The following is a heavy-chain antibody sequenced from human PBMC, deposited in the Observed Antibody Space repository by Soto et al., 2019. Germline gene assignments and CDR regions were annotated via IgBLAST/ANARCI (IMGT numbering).Heavy chain of an antibody. J-gene: IGHJ4*02. Sequence: SETLSLTCAVSGDSISSSNWWSWVRQPPGKGLEWIGEIYHSGNVNYNPSLKGRVTISVDKSKNHFSLKLTSVTAADTAVYYCARVLGSGWYSIDYWGQGTLVTVSS. CDR2: IYHSGNV. CDR3: ARVLGSGWYSIDY. CDR1: GDSISSSNW. D-gene: IGHD6-19*01. V-gene: IGHV4-4*02.